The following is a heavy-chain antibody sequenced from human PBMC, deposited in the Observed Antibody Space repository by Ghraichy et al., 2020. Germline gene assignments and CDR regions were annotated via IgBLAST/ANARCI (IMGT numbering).Heavy chain of an antibody. CDR2: ISSSSSYI. J-gene: IGHJ3*02. V-gene: IGHV3-21*01. D-gene: IGHD1-26*01. CDR1: GFTFSSYS. CDR3: ARERGGSYSGAFDI. Sequence: GGSLRLSCAASGFTFSSYSMNWVRQAPGKGLEWVSSISSSSSYIYYADSVKGRFTISRDNAKNSLYLQMNSLRAEDTAVYYCARERGGSYSGAFDIWGQGTMVTVSS.